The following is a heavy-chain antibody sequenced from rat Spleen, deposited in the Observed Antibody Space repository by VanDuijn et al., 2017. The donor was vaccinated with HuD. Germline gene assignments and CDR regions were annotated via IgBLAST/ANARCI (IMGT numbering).Heavy chain of an antibody. CDR1: GFTFSNYG. Sequence: EVQLVESGGGLVQPGRSMKLSCAASGFTFSNYGMAWVRQAPKKGLEWVAYISYDGGSTYYRDSVKGRFTISRDNAKSTLYLQMDSLRSEDTATYYCTTDPLYLHYFDYWGQGVMVTVSS. J-gene: IGHJ2*01. CDR3: TTDPLYLHYFDY. V-gene: IGHV5-20*01. D-gene: IGHD1-2*01. CDR2: ISYDGGST.